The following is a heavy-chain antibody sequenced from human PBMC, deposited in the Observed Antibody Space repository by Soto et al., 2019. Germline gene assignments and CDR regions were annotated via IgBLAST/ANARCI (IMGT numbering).Heavy chain of an antibody. CDR3: AKDRLHVFANGMDV. CDR1: GFTFSSYG. D-gene: IGHD2-21*01. Sequence: GGSLRLSCAASGFTFSSYGMHWVRQAPGKGLEWVAVISYDGSNKYYADSVKGRFTISRDNSKNTLYLQMNSLRAEDTAVYYCAKDRLHVFANGMDVWGQGTTVTVSS. J-gene: IGHJ6*02. CDR2: ISYDGSNK. V-gene: IGHV3-30*18.